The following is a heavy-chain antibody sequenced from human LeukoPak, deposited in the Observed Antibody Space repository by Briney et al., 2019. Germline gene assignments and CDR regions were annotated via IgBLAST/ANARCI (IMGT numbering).Heavy chain of an antibody. Sequence: SETLSLTCTVSGGSISSYYWSWIRQPAGKGLEWIGRIYTSGSTNYNPSLKSRVTMSVDTSKNQFSLKLCSVTAADTAVYYCARGSIFGVVIKVDYGMDVWGQGTTVTVSS. D-gene: IGHD3-3*01. CDR2: IYTSGST. CDR1: GGSISSYY. J-gene: IGHJ6*02. V-gene: IGHV4-4*07. CDR3: ARGSIFGVVIKVDYGMDV.